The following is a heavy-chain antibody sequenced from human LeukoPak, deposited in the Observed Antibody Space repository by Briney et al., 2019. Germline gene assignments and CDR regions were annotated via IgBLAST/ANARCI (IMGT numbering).Heavy chain of an antibody. CDR2: ISGYTGNA. CDR1: GYTFTNYG. Sequence: ASVKVSCKASGYTFTNYGLSWVRQAPGQGLEWMGWISGYTGNANYAQVIQGRVTMTIEKSTSTAYMELRRLRSDDTAVYCCAREGWVVGAPYAFDIWGQGTMVTV. D-gene: IGHD1-26*01. V-gene: IGHV1-18*01. CDR3: AREGWVVGAPYAFDI. J-gene: IGHJ3*02.